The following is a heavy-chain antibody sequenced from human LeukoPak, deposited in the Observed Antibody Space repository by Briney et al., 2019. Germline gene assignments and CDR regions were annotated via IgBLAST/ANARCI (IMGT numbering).Heavy chain of an antibody. CDR1: GYSISSGYY. Sequence: SETLSLTCTVSGYSISSGYYWGWLRQPPGKGLEWIGTIYHSGFTYYNPSLKSRVTISVDTSKNQFSLKLSSVTAADTAMFYCARVESETFYDILTHTILYWGQGTLVTVSS. V-gene: IGHV4-38-2*02. CDR2: IYHSGFT. D-gene: IGHD3-9*01. CDR3: ARVESETFYDILTHTILY. J-gene: IGHJ4*02.